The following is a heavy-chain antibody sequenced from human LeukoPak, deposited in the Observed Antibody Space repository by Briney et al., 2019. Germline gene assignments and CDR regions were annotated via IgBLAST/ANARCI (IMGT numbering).Heavy chain of an antibody. D-gene: IGHD6-13*01. V-gene: IGHV4-4*02. CDR3: ARSRGYSSSSFPVDY. J-gene: IGHJ4*02. CDR1: GGSISSSNW. Sequence: PSETLSLTCAVSGGSISSSNWWSWVRQPPGKGLEWIGEIYHSGSTNYNPSLKSRVTISVDTSKTQFSLKLSSVTAADTAVYYCARSRGYSSSSFPVDYWGQGTLVTVSS. CDR2: IYHSGST.